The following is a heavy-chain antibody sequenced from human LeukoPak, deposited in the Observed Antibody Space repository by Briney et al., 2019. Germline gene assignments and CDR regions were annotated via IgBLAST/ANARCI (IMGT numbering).Heavy chain of an antibody. V-gene: IGHV3-21*01. D-gene: IGHD4-23*01. J-gene: IGHJ3*02. CDR3: ASDDYGGFDI. CDR1: GFTFSNAW. Sequence: PGESLRLSCAASGFTFSNAWMSWVRQAPGKGLEWVSFISSSSSYIYYADSVKGRFTISRDNAKNSLYLQMNSLRAEDTAVYYCASDDYGGFDIWGQGTMVTVSS. CDR2: ISSSSSYI.